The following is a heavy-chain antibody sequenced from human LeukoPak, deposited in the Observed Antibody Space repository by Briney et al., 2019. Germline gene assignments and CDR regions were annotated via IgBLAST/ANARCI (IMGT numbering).Heavy chain of an antibody. D-gene: IGHD3-22*01. V-gene: IGHV3-23*01. CDR2: ISGSGGST. CDR3: AKGGDSSGYLSKDDY. Sequence: GGSLRLSCAASGFTSSTYWMSWVRQAPGKGLEWVSAISGSGGSTYYADSVKGRFTISRDNSKNTLYLQMNSLRAEDTAVYYCAKGGDSSGYLSKDDYWGQGTLVTVSS. CDR1: GFTSSTYW. J-gene: IGHJ4*02.